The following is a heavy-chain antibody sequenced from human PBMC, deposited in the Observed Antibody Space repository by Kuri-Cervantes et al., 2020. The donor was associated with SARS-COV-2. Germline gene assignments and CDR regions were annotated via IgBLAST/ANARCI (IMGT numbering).Heavy chain of an antibody. V-gene: IGHV3-30*02. CDR3: ARVVSGVYGSGSFFYYYYYMDV. CDR2: IRYDGGNE. Sequence: GESLKISCVASGFTFSNYDMHWVRQAPGKGLEWVAFIRYDGGNEYNAGSVEGRFTISRDNAKNSLYLQMNSLRAEDTAVYYCARVVSGVYGSGSFFYYYYYMDVWGKGTTVTVSS. D-gene: IGHD3-10*01. CDR1: GFTFSNYD. J-gene: IGHJ6*03.